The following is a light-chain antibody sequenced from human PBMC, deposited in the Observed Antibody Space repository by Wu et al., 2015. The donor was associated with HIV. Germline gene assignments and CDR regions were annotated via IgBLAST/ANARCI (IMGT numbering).Light chain of an antibody. CDR3: QQYNHYGT. J-gene: IGKJ1*01. CDR1: QDIAND. Sequence: IQMTQSPSSLSASVGDSVTLTCRASQDIANDLGWYQQKPGKAPKLLIYGASTLQSGVPSRFSGSGSGTDFTLTISSLQPEDFAIYYCQQYNHYGTFGQGTKVEI. CDR2: GAS. V-gene: IGKV1-6*01.